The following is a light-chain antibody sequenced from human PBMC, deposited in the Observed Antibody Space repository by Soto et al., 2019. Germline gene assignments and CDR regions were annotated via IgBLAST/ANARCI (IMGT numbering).Light chain of an antibody. CDR1: SSDVGGYNY. CDR2: EVN. Sequence: ALTQPPSASGSPGQSVTISCTGTSSDVGGYNYVSWYQQHPGKAPKLMIYEVNKRPSGVPDRFSGSKSGNTASLTVSGLQAEDEADYYCSSYAGINNFRVFGGGTKLTVL. V-gene: IGLV2-8*01. CDR3: SSYAGINNFRV. J-gene: IGLJ3*02.